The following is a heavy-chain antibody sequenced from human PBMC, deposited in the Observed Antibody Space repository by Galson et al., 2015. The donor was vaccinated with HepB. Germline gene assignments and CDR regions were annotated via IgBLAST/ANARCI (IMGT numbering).Heavy chain of an antibody. V-gene: IGHV3-23*01. Sequence: SLRLSCAASGFTFSSYAMSWVRQAPGKGLEWVSAISGSGGSTYYADSVKGRFTISRDNSKNTLYLQMNSLRAEDTAVYYCAKEPIVVVPAAMDDAFDIWGQGTMVTVSS. CDR2: ISGSGGST. CDR1: GFTFSSYA. D-gene: IGHD2-2*01. J-gene: IGHJ3*02. CDR3: AKEPIVVVPAAMDDAFDI.